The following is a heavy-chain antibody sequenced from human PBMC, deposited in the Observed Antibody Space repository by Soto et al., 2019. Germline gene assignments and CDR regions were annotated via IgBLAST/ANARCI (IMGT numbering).Heavy chain of an antibody. V-gene: IGHV1-3*01. D-gene: IGHD6-13*01. CDR2: INAGNGNT. CDR1: GYTFTGYA. J-gene: IGHJ4*02. CDR3: ARGASSSWTSLDH. Sequence: GASVKVSCKASGYTFTGYAIHWVRQAPGQRLEWMGWINAGNGNTKYSQTFQGRVTLTRDTSANTAYMELSSLRSEDTAVYYCARGASSSWTSLDHWGQGTLVTVSS.